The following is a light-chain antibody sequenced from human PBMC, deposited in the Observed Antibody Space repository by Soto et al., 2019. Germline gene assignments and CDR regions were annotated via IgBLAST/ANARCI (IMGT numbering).Light chain of an antibody. CDR3: QQTSSFPLT. J-gene: IGKJ4*01. V-gene: IGKV1-12*01. CDR1: QGIISW. Sequence: DIQMTQSPSFVSASVGDGVTITCRASQGIISWLAWYQHKPGRAPKLLIHAASSLESGVPSRFSGSGSGTDFTLTISSLQPEDFATYYCQQTSSFPLTFGGGTKVEIK. CDR2: AAS.